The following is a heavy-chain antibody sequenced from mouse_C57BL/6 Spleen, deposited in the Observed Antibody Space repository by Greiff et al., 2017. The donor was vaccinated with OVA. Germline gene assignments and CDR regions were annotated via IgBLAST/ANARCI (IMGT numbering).Heavy chain of an antibody. CDR2: ISSGGSYT. D-gene: IGHD1-1*01. J-gene: IGHJ1*03. Sequence: EVMLVESGGDLVKPGGSLKLSCAASGFTFSSYGMSWVRQTPDKRLEWVATISSGGSYTYYPDSVKGRFTISRDNAKNTLYLQMSSLKSEDTAMYYCARPLYGSSLDDWYFDVWGTGTTVTVSS. CDR1: GFTFSSYG. CDR3: ARPLYGSSLDDWYFDV. V-gene: IGHV5-6*01.